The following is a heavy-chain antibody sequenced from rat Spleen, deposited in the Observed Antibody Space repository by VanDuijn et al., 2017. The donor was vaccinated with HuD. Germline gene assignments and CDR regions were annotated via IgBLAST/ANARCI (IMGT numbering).Heavy chain of an antibody. V-gene: IGHV3-3*01. Sequence: EVQLQESGPGLVKPSQSLSLTCSVTGHSITSSYRWNWIRKFPGNKLEWLGYVNSAGTTNYNPSLKSRISITRDTSKNQFFLQLNSVTTEDTATYYCARWDYSSYIPFDYWGQGVMVTVSS. J-gene: IGHJ2*01. CDR2: VNSAGTT. D-gene: IGHD1-2*01. CDR1: GHSITSSYR. CDR3: ARWDYSSYIPFDY.